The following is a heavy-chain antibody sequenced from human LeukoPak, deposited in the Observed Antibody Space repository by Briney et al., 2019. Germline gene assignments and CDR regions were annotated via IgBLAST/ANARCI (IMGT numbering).Heavy chain of an antibody. CDR2: FDPEDGET. Sequence: EASVKVSCKVSGYTLTELSMHWVRQAPGKGLEWMGGFDPEDGETIYAQKFQGRVTMAEDTSTDTAYMELSSLRSEDTAVYYCATDQTLGAFDIWGQGTMVTVSS. J-gene: IGHJ3*02. V-gene: IGHV1-24*01. CDR1: GYTLTELS. D-gene: IGHD3-16*01. CDR3: ATDQTLGAFDI.